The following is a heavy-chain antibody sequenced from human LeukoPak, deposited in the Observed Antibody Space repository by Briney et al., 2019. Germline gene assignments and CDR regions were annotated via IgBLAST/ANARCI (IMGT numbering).Heavy chain of an antibody. D-gene: IGHD6-13*01. V-gene: IGHV3-7*01. CDR3: ARDPLGIAAAGNPY. Sequence: GGSLRLSCAASGFTFSSNYMSWVRQAPGKGLEWVANIKQDGSEKYYVDSVKGRFTISRDNAKNSLYLQMNSLRAEDTAVYYCARDPLGIAAAGNPYWGQGTLVTVSS. CDR2: IKQDGSEK. J-gene: IGHJ4*02. CDR1: GFTFSSNY.